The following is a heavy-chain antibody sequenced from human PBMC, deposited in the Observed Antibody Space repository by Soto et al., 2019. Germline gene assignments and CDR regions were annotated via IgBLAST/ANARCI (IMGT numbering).Heavy chain of an antibody. D-gene: IGHD2-15*01. J-gene: IGHJ3*02. CDR2: INPNSGGT. V-gene: IGHV1-2*04. Sequence: ASVKVSCKASGYTFTGYYMHWVRQAPGQGLEWMGWINPNSGGTNYAQKFQGWVTMTRDTSISTAYMELSRLRSDDTAVYYCARGGRSLGYCSGGSCYPYDAFDIWGQGTMVTVSS. CDR3: ARGGRSLGYCSGGSCYPYDAFDI. CDR1: GYTFTGYY.